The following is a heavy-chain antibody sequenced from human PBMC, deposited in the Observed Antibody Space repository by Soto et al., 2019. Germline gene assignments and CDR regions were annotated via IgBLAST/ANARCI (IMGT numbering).Heavy chain of an antibody. Sequence: SETLSLTCTVSGGSISSNSYYWGWIRQPPGKGLEWIGSTYYSGSTYYNPSLKSRFTISVNTSKNQFSLNLTSVTAADTAVYYCARRQYFRGSGYVPFDYWGQGTLVTVSS. CDR2: TYYSGST. CDR1: GGSISSNSYY. CDR3: ARRQYFRGSGYVPFDY. V-gene: IGHV4-39*01. D-gene: IGHD6-13*01. J-gene: IGHJ4*01.